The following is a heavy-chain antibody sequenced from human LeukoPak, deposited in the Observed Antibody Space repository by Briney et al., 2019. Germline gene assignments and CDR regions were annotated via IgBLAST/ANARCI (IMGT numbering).Heavy chain of an antibody. CDR1: GFTFSNYA. CDR3: AKYYYDSSGYYGY. J-gene: IGHJ4*02. V-gene: IGHV3-23*01. D-gene: IGHD3-22*01. CDR2: ISGSGGST. Sequence: GGSLRLSCAASGFTFSNYAMSWVRQAPGNGLEWVSAISGSGGSTYYADSVKGRFTISRDNSKNTLYLQMNSLRAEDTAVYYCAKYYYDSSGYYGYWGQGTLVTVSS.